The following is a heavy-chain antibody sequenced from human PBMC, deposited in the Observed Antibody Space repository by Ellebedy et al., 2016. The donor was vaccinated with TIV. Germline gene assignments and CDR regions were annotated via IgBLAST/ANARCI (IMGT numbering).Heavy chain of an antibody. V-gene: IGHV5-51*01. CDR1: GYSFISYW. D-gene: IGHD3-10*01. Sequence: GESLKISCKGSGYSFISYWIGWVRQMPGKGLEWMGIIYPGDSDTRYSPSFQGQVTISADKSISTAYLQWNSLRASDTAIYYCARHIANEFGSGSYFNFWGQGTLVTVSS. CDR3: ARHIANEFGSGSYFNF. CDR2: IYPGDSDT. J-gene: IGHJ4*02.